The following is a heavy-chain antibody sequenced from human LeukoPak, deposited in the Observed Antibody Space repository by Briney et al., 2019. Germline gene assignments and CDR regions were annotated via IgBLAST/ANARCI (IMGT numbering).Heavy chain of an antibody. CDR3: ATETNGRHYDY. J-gene: IGHJ4*02. CDR2: IGPTGSDR. CDR1: GLTFSTSG. D-gene: IGHD1-14*01. V-gene: IGHV3-21*06. Sequence: GGSLRLSCPASGLTFSTSGFNWVRQAPGKGLEWVASIGPTGSDRYHADSIKGRFTISRDNANNFLYLQMNSLRAEDTAVYYCATETNGRHYDYWGQGTLLTVSS.